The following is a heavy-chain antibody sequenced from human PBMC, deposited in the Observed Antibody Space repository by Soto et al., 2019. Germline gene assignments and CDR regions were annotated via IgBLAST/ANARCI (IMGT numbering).Heavy chain of an antibody. CDR2: VYYGGSA. Sequence: SETLSLTCTVSGDSISNSYWSWIRQPPGKGLEWIGYVYYGGSAKYNPSLKSRVTMSVDVSKNQFSLKLSSVTAADTAVYYCARDRSGSYFWYFDSWGQGTLVTVSS. CDR1: GDSISNSY. D-gene: IGHD1-26*01. V-gene: IGHV4-59*01. CDR3: ARDRSGSYFWYFDS. J-gene: IGHJ4*01.